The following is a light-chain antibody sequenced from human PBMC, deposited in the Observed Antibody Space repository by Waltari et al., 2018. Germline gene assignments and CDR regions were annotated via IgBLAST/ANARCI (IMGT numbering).Light chain of an antibody. CDR2: SAS. V-gene: IGKV1-NL1*01. Sequence: DIQMTQSPSSLSASVGDSVTITCRASQGISNSLAWYQQKVGKAPKLLLYSASTLESGVPSRFSGGGSGADYTLTISSLQPEDFATHYCQQYYSNLFTFGPGTKVDIK. J-gene: IGKJ3*01. CDR3: QQYYSNLFT. CDR1: QGISNS.